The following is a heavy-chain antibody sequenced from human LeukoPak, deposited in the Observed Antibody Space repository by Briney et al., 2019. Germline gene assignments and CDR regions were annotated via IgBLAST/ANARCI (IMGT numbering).Heavy chain of an antibody. CDR2: INSDGSST. CDR1: GFTFSRYW. J-gene: IGHJ3*02. Sequence: GGSLRHSCAAPGFTFSRYWMHSVRPAPGRRRVWVSGINSDGSSTRYADSVKGRFTISRDNAKNTLYLQMNSLRAEDTAVYYCGRGQGHGFDIWGQGTMVAVSS. V-gene: IGHV3-74*01. CDR3: GRGQGHGFDI.